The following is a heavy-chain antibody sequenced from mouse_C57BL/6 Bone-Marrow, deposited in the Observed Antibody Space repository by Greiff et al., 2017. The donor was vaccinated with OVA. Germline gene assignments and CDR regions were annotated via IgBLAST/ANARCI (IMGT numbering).Heavy chain of an antibody. CDR2: IYPGSGST. J-gene: IGHJ1*03. CDR3: ARNWYWYFDV. CDR1: GYTFTSYW. Sequence: VQLQQSGAELVKPGASVKMSCKASGYTFTSYWITWVKQRPGQGLEWIGDIYPGSGSTNYNEKFKGKATLTADKSSSTAYMQLSSLTSEDSAVYFCARNWYWYFDVWGTGTTVTVSS. D-gene: IGHD4-1*01. V-gene: IGHV1-55*01.